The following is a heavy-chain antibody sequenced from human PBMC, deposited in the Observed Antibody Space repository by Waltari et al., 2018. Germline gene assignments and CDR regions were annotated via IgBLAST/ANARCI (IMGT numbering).Heavy chain of an antibody. J-gene: IGHJ4*02. CDR2: SSSSGSTI. V-gene: IGHV3-11*01. CDR3: ASPSPYDSSGYYFDY. D-gene: IGHD3-22*01. Sequence: QVQLVESGGGLVKPGGSLRLSCAASGFTFSDYYMSWIRQAPGKGLAWVSYSSSSGSTIYYADSVKGRFTISRDNAKNSLYLQMNSLRAEDTAVYYCASPSPYDSSGYYFDYWGQGTLVTVSS. CDR1: GFTFSDYY.